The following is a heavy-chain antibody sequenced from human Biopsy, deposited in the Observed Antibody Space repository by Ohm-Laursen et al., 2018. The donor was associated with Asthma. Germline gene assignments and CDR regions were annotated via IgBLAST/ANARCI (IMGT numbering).Heavy chain of an antibody. V-gene: IGHV3-30*01. D-gene: IGHD1-1*01. CDR2: ISKDASTQ. J-gene: IGHJ3*02. CDR1: GFSFSNFA. CDR3: VRDGTDDAFDI. Sequence: SLRLSCAASGFSFSNFAIHWVRQAPGKGLERVGVISKDASTQDYAGSAKGRFTMARDNSKNTLDLQMNSLREEDTAVYYCVRDGTDDAFDIWGQGTVVSVSS.